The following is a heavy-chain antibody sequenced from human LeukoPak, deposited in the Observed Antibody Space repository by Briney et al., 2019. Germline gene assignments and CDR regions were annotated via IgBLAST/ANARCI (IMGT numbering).Heavy chain of an antibody. CDR1: GFTFGDYA. Sequence: PGGSLRLSCAASGFTFGDYAMHWVRQAPGKGLEWVSGISWNGGSVRYADSVKGRFTISRDNARNSLYLQVNSLRAEDTAVYYCASVPIPGGAAAGPFDYWGQGTLVTVSS. D-gene: IGHD6-13*01. CDR2: ISWNGGSV. V-gene: IGHV3-9*01. J-gene: IGHJ4*02. CDR3: ASVPIPGGAAAGPFDY.